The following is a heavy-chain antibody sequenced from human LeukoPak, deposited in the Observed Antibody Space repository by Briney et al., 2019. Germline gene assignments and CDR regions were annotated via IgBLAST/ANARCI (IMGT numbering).Heavy chain of an antibody. Sequence: SETLSLTCAVYGGSFSGYYWSWIRQPPGKGLEWIGEINHSGSTNYNPSLKSRVTISVGTSKNQFSLKLSSVTAADTAVCYCARGYWGSGYWGQGTLVTVSS. CDR2: INHSGST. V-gene: IGHV4-34*01. CDR1: GGSFSGYY. D-gene: IGHD7-27*01. J-gene: IGHJ4*02. CDR3: ARGYWGSGY.